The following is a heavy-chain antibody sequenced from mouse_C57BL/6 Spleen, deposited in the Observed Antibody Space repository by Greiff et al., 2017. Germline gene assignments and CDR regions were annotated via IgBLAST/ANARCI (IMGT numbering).Heavy chain of an antibody. V-gene: IGHV5-12*01. J-gene: IGHJ2*01. CDR3: ARHRDGYYGPFDY. CDR2: ISNGGGST. Sequence: EVQRVESGGGLVQPGGSLKLSCAASGFTFSDYYMYWVRQTPEKRLEWVAYISNGGGSTYYPDTVKGRFTISRDNAKNTLYLQMSRLKSEDTAMYYCARHRDGYYGPFDYWGQGTTLTVSS. D-gene: IGHD1-1*01. CDR1: GFTFSDYY.